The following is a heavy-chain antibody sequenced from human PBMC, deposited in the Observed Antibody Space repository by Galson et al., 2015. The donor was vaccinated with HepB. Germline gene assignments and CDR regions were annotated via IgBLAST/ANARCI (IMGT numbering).Heavy chain of an antibody. CDR3: AVVGAMAAEPSDY. J-gene: IGHJ4*02. Sequence: SLRLSCAASGFTFSSYSMNWVRQAPGKGLEWVSSISSSSSYIYYADSVKGRFTISRDNAKNSLYLQMNSLRAEDTAVYYCAVVGAMAAEPSDYWGQGTLVTVSS. CDR1: GFTFSSYS. V-gene: IGHV3-21*01. D-gene: IGHD1-26*01. CDR2: ISSSSSYI.